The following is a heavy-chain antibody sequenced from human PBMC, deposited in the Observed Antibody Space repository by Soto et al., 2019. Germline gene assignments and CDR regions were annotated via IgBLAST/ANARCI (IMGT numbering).Heavy chain of an antibody. J-gene: IGHJ4*02. CDR3: AKDYGHGGSSFDY. CDR2: IYDDGTT. D-gene: IGHD1-26*01. CDR1: GLTVRSNY. Sequence: GGSLRLSCAASGLTVRSNYMNWVRQAPGKGLEWVALIYDDGTTYYADSVKGRFTISRDNSKNTLYLQMDSLRAEDTAVYYCAKDYGHGGSSFDYWGQGTLVTVSS. V-gene: IGHV3-53*01.